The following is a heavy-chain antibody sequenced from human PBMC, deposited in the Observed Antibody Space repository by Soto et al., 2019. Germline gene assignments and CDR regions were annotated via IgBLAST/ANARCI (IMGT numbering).Heavy chain of an antibody. CDR2: IYYSGST. Sequence: PSETLSLTCTVSGGSISSYYWSWIRQPPGKGLEWIGYIYYSGSTNYNPSLKSRVTISVDTSKNQFSLKLRSVTAADTAVYYCARRSYSSRQATYFDYWGQGTLVTVSS. J-gene: IGHJ4*02. CDR3: ARRSYSSRQATYFDY. D-gene: IGHD6-13*01. CDR1: GGSISSYY. V-gene: IGHV4-59*08.